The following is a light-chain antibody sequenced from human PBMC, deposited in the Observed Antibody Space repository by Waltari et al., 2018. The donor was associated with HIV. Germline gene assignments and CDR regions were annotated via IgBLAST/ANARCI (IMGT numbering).Light chain of an antibody. CDR3: QQYDNLSLT. V-gene: IGKV1-33*01. J-gene: IGKJ4*01. Sequence: DIQVTQSPSSLSASVGDRVSITCQASQDIGNYLNWYQNIPGKAPKLLISDASYLETGVPSRFSGSGSGSDFTFTISSLQPEDVATYYCQQYDNLSLTFGGGTKIEIK. CDR1: QDIGNY. CDR2: DAS.